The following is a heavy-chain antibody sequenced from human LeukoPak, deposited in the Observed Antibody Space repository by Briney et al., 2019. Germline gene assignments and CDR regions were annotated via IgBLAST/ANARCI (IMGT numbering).Heavy chain of an antibody. CDR1: GYTFTSYG. D-gene: IGHD2-21*02. CDR2: ISAYNGNT. CDR3: ATWEHIVVVTAIRYAFDI. Sequence: ASVKVSCKASGYTFTSYGISWVRQAPGQGLEWMGWISAYNGNTNYAQKLQGRVTMTEDTSTDTAYMELSSLRSEDTAVYYCATWEHIVVVTAIRYAFDIWGQGTMVTVSS. J-gene: IGHJ3*02. V-gene: IGHV1-18*04.